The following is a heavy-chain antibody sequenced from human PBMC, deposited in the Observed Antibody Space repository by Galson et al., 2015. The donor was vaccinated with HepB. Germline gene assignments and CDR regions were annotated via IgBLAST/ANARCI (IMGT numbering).Heavy chain of an antibody. CDR1: GFTFSSYG. Sequence: SLRLSCAASGFTFSSYGMHWVRQAPGKGLEWVAVIWYDGSNKYYADSVKGRFTISRDNSKDTLYLQMNSLRAEDTAVYYCARWGSGYYYFDYWGQGTLDTVSS. J-gene: IGHJ4*02. V-gene: IGHV3-33*01. CDR3: ARWGSGYYYFDY. CDR2: IWYDGSNK. D-gene: IGHD3-22*01.